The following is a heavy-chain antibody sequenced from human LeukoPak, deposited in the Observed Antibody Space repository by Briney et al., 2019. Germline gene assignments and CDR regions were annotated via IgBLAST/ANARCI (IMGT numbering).Heavy chain of an antibody. V-gene: IGHV3-23*01. Sequence: GGSLRLSCAASGFTFSSYAMSWVRQAPGKGLEWVSAISGSGGSTYYADSVKGRFTISRDNSKNTLYLQMNSLRAEDTAVYYCAKDLGSKYYGSGSQYYYCYYGMDVWGQGTTVTVSS. CDR1: GFTFSSYA. CDR3: AKDLGSKYYGSGSQYYYCYYGMDV. CDR2: ISGSGGST. J-gene: IGHJ6*02. D-gene: IGHD3-10*01.